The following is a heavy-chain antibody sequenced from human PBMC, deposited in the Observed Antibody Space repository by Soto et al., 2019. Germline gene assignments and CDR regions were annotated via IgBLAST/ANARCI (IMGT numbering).Heavy chain of an antibody. D-gene: IGHD5-18*01. J-gene: IGHJ3*02. CDR3: ARDRGYSYGLHAFDI. V-gene: IGHV1-3*01. Sequence: KFQGRVTITRDTSANTAYMELSGLRSEDTAVYYCARDRGYSYGLHAFDIWGQGTMVIVSS.